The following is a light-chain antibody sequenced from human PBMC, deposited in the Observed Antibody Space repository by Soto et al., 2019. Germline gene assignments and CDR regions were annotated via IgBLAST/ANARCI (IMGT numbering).Light chain of an antibody. V-gene: IGLV2-23*02. CDR3: CSHAGSRARWL. J-gene: IGLJ3*02. CDR2: EVD. Sequence: QSVLTQPASVSGSPGQSITISCTGTTSDVGTYNLVSWYQQHPGKAPKVVIYEVDKRPSGVSHRFSGSKSGNTASLTISGLQSEDEADYYCCSHAGSRARWLFSGGTKLTVL. CDR1: TSDVGTYNL.